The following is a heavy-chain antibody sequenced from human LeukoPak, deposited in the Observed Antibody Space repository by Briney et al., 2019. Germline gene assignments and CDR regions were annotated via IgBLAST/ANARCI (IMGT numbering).Heavy chain of an antibody. D-gene: IGHD5-18*01. V-gene: IGHV3-23*01. CDR1: GFTFSSYE. CDR2: ISGSGGGT. Sequence: GGSLRLSCAASGFTFSSYEMSWGRQAPGKGVEWVSAISGSGGGTYYADSVKGGFTISRDNSKNTLYLQMKSLRAEDRGVYYSAKAPYRYCGDYYFDYWGQGTLVTVSS. J-gene: IGHJ4*02. CDR3: AKAPYRYCGDYYFDY.